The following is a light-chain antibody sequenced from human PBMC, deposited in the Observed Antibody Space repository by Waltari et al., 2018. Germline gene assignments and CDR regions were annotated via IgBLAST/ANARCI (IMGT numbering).Light chain of an antibody. CDR3: QSADSSGTYEV. V-gene: IGLV3-25*03. J-gene: IGLJ2*01. CDR2: KDS. Sequence: SYELTQPPSVSVSPAKTARITCSGDALPKQYAYWYQQKPGQAPVLVIYKDSERPSGIPERFSGSSSGTTVTLTISGVQAEDEADYYCQSADSSGTYEVFGGGTKLTVL. CDR1: ALPKQY.